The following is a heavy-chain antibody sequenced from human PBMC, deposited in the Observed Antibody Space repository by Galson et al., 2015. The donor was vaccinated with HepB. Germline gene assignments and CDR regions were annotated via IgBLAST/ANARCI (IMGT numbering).Heavy chain of an antibody. CDR3: ARETVILNWSLDL. CDR2: IWYDGSNT. CDR1: GFTFSRFG. V-gene: IGHV3-33*01. J-gene: IGHJ2*01. D-gene: IGHD3-16*02. Sequence: SLRLSCAASGFTFSRFGMHWVRQAPGKGLEWMGCIWYDGSNTHTADSVKGRFSISRDNSRNTLYLRMNSLRAEDTAVYYCARETVILNWSLDLWGRGTLVTVSS.